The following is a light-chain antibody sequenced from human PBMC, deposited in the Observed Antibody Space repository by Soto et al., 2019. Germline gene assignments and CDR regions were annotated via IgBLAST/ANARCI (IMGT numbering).Light chain of an antibody. V-gene: IGKV4-1*01. Sequence: DIVMTQSPDSLAVSLGERATINCKSSQSVLYSSNNKNYLAWYQQKPGQPPKLLIYWASTRESGVPDRFSGSGSRTDFTLTISSLQAEDVAVYYCQQYYSTPYNFGQGTKLEIK. J-gene: IGKJ2*01. CDR1: QSVLYSSNNKNY. CDR2: WAS. CDR3: QQYYSTPYN.